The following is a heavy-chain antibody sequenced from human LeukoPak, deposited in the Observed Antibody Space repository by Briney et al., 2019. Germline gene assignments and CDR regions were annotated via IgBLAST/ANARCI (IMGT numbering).Heavy chain of an antibody. CDR1: GFTFSSYW. D-gene: IGHD1-14*01. CDR2: IKQDGSEK. V-gene: IGHV3-7*01. Sequence: PGGSLRLSCAASGFTFSSYWMSWVRQAPGKGLEWVANIKQDGSEKYYVDSVKGRFTISRDNAKNSLYLQMNSLRAEDTAVYYCARVTRKRQHDAFDIWGQGTMVTVSS. CDR3: ARVTRKRQHDAFDI. J-gene: IGHJ3*02.